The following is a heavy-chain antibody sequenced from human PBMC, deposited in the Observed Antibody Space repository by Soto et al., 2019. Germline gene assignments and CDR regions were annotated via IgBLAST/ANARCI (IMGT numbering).Heavy chain of an antibody. CDR2: INPNTGGT. V-gene: IGHV1-2*04. CDR1: GYTFTGYY. D-gene: IGHD6-19*01. Sequence: GASVKVSCKASGYTFTGYYMHWVRQAPGQGLEWMGWINPNTGGTNYAQKFQGWVTMTRDTSISTAYMELSRLRSDDTAVYYCARVAGYSSGWLVYWGQGTLVTV. J-gene: IGHJ4*02. CDR3: ARVAGYSSGWLVY.